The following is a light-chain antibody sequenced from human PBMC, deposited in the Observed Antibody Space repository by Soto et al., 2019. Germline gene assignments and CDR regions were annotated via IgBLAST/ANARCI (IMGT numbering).Light chain of an antibody. CDR3: QQYDSLWT. J-gene: IGKJ1*01. Sequence: DIRMTQSPSTLSASVGDRVTITCRASQSISDWLAWYQQKPGKAPKLLIYKASTLEGGVPSRFSGSGSGTEFTLTISSLQPDDFATYFCQQYDSLWTFGQGTKVEIK. CDR2: KAS. CDR1: QSISDW. V-gene: IGKV1-5*03.